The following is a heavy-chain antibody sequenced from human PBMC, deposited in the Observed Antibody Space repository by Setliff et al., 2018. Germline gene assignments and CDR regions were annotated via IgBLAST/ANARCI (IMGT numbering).Heavy chain of an antibody. J-gene: IGHJ5*02. Sequence: ASVKVSCKASGYTFTSYYMHWVRQAPGQGLEWMGIINPSGGSTSYAQKFQGRVTMTRDTSTSTVYMELSSLRSEDTAVYYCARPLAAAGTEAYYWFDPWGQGTLVTVSS. CDR2: INPSGGST. CDR3: ARPLAAAGTEAYYWFDP. V-gene: IGHV1-46*01. D-gene: IGHD6-13*01. CDR1: GYTFTSYY.